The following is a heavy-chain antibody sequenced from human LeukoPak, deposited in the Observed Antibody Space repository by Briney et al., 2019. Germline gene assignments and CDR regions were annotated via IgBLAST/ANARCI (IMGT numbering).Heavy chain of an antibody. Sequence: PSETLSLTCAVYGGSFSGYYWNWIRQPPGKGLEWIGEINRGGSTNYNPSLKSRVTISIDPSKNQFSLKLSSVTAADTAVYYCARALGTGWSQKEWGQGTLVTVSS. J-gene: IGHJ4*02. V-gene: IGHV4-34*01. D-gene: IGHD6-19*01. CDR1: GGSFSGYY. CDR3: ARALGTGWSQKE. CDR2: INRGGST.